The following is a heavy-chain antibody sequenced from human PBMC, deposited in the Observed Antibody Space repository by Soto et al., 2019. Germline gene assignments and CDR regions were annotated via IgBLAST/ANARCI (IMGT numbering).Heavy chain of an antibody. CDR3: GRERTTVSSLDP. CDR1: GFTVSSNY. Sequence: GGSLRLSCAASGFTVSSNYMSWVRQAPGKGLEWVSVIYSGGSTYYADSAKGRFTISRDNSKNTLYLQMNSLRAEDTAVYYRGRERTTVSSLDPWGQGTLVTVSS. CDR2: IYSGGST. V-gene: IGHV3-53*01. D-gene: IGHD4-17*01. J-gene: IGHJ5*02.